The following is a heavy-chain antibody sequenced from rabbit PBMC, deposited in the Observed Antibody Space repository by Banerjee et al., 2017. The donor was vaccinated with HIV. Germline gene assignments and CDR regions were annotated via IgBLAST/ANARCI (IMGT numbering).Heavy chain of an antibody. J-gene: IGHJ3*01. Sequence: QEQLEESGGGLVKPEGSLTLTCKASGFSFSSGYDMCWVRQAPGKGLEWIGYVYTGSGVTWYADWVNGRFTISKASSTTVTLRLNSLTAADTATYFCARGHAGSSWGLDLWGQGTLVTVS. V-gene: IGHV1S45*01. CDR2: VYTGSGVT. D-gene: IGHD4-2*01. CDR3: ARGHAGSSWGLDL. CDR1: GFSFSSGYD.